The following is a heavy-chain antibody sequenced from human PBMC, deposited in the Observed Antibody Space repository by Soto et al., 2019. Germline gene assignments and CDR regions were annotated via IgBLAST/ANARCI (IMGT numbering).Heavy chain of an antibody. CDR2: LSRSGGAT. Sequence: GGSLRLSCTASGFNTRFYSMSWVRQTPGKGLEWVAALSRSGGATYYADSVRGRLTISRDASKDTLFLQMRNLRAEDTAIYYCSKGEMSTIRNSFDPWGQGTLVTVSS. CDR1: GFNTRFYS. CDR3: SKGEMSTIRNSFDP. V-gene: IGHV3-23*01. J-gene: IGHJ5*02. D-gene: IGHD1-1*01.